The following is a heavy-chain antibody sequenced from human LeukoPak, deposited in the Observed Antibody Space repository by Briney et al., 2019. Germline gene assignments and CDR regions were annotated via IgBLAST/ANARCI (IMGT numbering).Heavy chain of an antibody. J-gene: IGHJ6*03. V-gene: IGHV1-18*01. D-gene: IGHD2-2*01. CDR3: ASGRSSTSCYWCRPGDHRYYYYYMDV. CDR1: GYTFTSYG. Sequence: ASVKVSCKASGYTFTSYGISWVRQAPGQGLEWMGWISAYNGNTNYAQKLQGRVTMTTDTSTSTAYMELRSLRSDDTAVYYCASGRSSTSCYWCRPGDHRYYYYYMDVWGKGTTVTVSS. CDR2: ISAYNGNT.